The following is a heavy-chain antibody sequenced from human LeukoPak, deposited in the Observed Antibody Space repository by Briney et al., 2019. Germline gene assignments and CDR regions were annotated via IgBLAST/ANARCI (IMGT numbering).Heavy chain of an antibody. CDR2: FDPEEAKM. CDR1: GNSLSELS. J-gene: IGHJ4*02. D-gene: IGHD3-3*01. CDR3: TTRSGDFWSGFVN. V-gene: IGHV1-24*01. Sequence: ASVKVSCKVSGNSLSELSIQWVRQAPGKGLECMGGFDPEEAKMVYAQSFQGRVTMTEDTSTQTAYMELSGLTSDDTAVYYCTTRSGDFWSGFVNWGQGPLVTVSS.